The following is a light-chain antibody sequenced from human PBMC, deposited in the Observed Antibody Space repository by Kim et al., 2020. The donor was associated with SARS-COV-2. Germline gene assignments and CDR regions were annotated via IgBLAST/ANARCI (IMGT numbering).Light chain of an antibody. CDR2: GAS. V-gene: IGKV3-20*01. Sequence: LSPGERATLSGRASQSLSSNSLVWYQQKPGQAPRLLISGASSRATGIPDRFSGSGSGADFTLTISRLEPDDFAVYYCQQYSSSPFIFGQGTKLEI. CDR3: QQYSSSPFI. CDR1: QSLSSNS. J-gene: IGKJ2*01.